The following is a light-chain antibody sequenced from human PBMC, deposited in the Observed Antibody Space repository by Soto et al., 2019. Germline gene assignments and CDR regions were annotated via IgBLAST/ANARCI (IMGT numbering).Light chain of an antibody. CDR2: DAS. Sequence: DIQMTQSPSTLSASVGDRVSITCRASQSIERYLAWYQQKPGKAPNLLIYDASSWERGVPSRFSGRGSGTEFTLTISSLQPDDFATYYCQQFKSSTWTFGQGTKVEIK. CDR3: QQFKSSTWT. CDR1: QSIERY. V-gene: IGKV1-5*01. J-gene: IGKJ1*01.